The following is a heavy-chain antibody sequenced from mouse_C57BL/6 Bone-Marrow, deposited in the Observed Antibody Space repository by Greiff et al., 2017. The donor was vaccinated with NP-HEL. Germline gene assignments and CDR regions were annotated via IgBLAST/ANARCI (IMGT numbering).Heavy chain of an antibody. Sequence: QVQLQQPGAELVRPGTSVKLSCKASGYTFTSYWMHWVKQRPGQGLEWIGVIDPSDSYTNYNQKFKGKATLTVDTSSSTAYMQLSSLTSEDSAVYYCARRRGSSFYWYFDVWGTGTTVTASS. V-gene: IGHV1-59*01. J-gene: IGHJ1*03. CDR1: GYTFTSYW. CDR3: ARRRGSSFYWYFDV. CDR2: IDPSDSYT. D-gene: IGHD1-1*01.